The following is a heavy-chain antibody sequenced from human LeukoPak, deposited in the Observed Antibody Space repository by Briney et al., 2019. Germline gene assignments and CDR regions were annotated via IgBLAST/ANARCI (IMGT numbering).Heavy chain of an antibody. V-gene: IGHV3-48*04. CDR3: ARGVELTGYSDY. Sequence: GGSLRLSCAASGFIFSIYSMNWVRQAPGKGLEWVSYISSSGSTIYYADSVKGRFTISRDNAKDSLYLQMNNLRAEDTAVYYCARGVELTGYSDYWGRGTLVTVSS. CDR1: GFIFSIYS. J-gene: IGHJ4*02. D-gene: IGHD3-9*01. CDR2: ISSSGSTI.